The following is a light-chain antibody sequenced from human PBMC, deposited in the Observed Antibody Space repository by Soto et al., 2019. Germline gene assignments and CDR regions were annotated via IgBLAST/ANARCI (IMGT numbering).Light chain of an antibody. CDR2: AAS. J-gene: IGKJ4*01. Sequence: DIQMTQSPSSLSASVGDRVTITCQAGQDITNYLNWFQQKPGKSPKLLIYAASNLATGVPSRFSGSGSGTDFTFTISSLQPEDIATYYCQQYDALPLTFGGGNKVEIK. CDR1: QDITNY. V-gene: IGKV1-33*01. CDR3: QQYDALPLT.